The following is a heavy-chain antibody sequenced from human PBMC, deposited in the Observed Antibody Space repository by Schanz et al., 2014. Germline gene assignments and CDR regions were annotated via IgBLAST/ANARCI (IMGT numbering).Heavy chain of an antibody. CDR3: VREGSTTPVAGLRSFDWLGRFDY. Sequence: EVELVESGGGLVQPGGSLRLSCAASGFSFSDHAMDWVRQAAGKGLEWVGRVRKKEFSDDTEEYAASVRGRFTISRDDSKSVVKLQMNGLKTEDTAMYYCVREGSTTPVAGLRSFDWLGRFDYWGQGALVTVSS. J-gene: IGHJ4*02. CDR2: VRKKEFSDDTE. V-gene: IGHV3-72*01. CDR1: GFSFSDHA. D-gene: IGHD3-9*01.